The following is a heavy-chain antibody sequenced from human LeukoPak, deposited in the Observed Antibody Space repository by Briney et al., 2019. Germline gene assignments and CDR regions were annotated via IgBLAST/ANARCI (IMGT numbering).Heavy chain of an antibody. D-gene: IGHD6-13*01. Sequence: SETLSLTCTVPGGSISSSSYYWGWIRQPPGKGLEWIGSIYYSGSTYYNPSLKSRVTISVDTSKNQFSLKLNSVTAADTAVYYCARRGLLIAAAAPVDYWGQGTLVTVSS. V-gene: IGHV4-39*01. CDR3: ARRGLLIAAAAPVDY. CDR2: IYYSGST. J-gene: IGHJ4*02. CDR1: GGSISSSSYY.